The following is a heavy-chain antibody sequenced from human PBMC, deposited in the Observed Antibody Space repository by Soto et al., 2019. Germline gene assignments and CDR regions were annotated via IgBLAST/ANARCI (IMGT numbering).Heavy chain of an antibody. CDR2: IYYSGST. D-gene: IGHD3-3*01. Sequence: SETLSLPLTFSGGSLSSYYLSWVRQPPGKGLEWIGYIYYSGSTNYNPSLKSRVTISVDTSKNQFSLKLSSVTAADTAVYYCARVRRTIFGVVTPRLDPWGQGTLVTVSS. CDR1: GGSLSSYY. J-gene: IGHJ5*02. V-gene: IGHV4-59*01. CDR3: ARVRRTIFGVVTPRLDP.